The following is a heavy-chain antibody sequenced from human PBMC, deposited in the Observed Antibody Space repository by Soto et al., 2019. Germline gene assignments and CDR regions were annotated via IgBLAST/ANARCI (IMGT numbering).Heavy chain of an antibody. Sequence: GGALRLSCAASGFTFSSYGMHWVRQAPGKGLEWVAVISYDGSNKYYADSVKGRFTISRDNSKNTLYLQMNSLRAEDTAVYYCAKDGGVDIVATIEDYYYYYGMDVWGQGTTVTVSS. CDR2: ISYDGSNK. V-gene: IGHV3-30*18. CDR1: GFTFSSYG. J-gene: IGHJ6*02. CDR3: AKDGGVDIVATIEDYYYYYGMDV. D-gene: IGHD5-12*01.